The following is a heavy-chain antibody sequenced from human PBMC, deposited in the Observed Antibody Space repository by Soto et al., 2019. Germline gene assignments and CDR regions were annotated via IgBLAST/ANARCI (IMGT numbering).Heavy chain of an antibody. D-gene: IGHD1-7*01. CDR1: GYTFTGYY. CDR2: INPNSGGT. V-gene: IGHV1-2*02. Sequence: QVQLVQSGAEVKKPGASVKVSCKASGYTFTGYYMHWVRQAPGQGLEWMGWINPNSGGTNYAQKFQGRVTMTRDTSISKAYMELSRLRSDDTAVYYCAREGKITGTAFDAFDIWGQGTMVTVSS. CDR3: AREGKITGTAFDAFDI. J-gene: IGHJ3*02.